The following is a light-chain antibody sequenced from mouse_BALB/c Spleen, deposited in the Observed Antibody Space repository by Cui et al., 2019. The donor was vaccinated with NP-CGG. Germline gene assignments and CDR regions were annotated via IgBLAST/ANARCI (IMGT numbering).Light chain of an antibody. CDR1: TGAVTTSNY. J-gene: IGLJ1*01. CDR2: GTK. Sequence: QAVVSQESALTTSPGETVTLTCRSSTGAVTTSNYANWVQEKQDHLFTGLIGGTKNRAPGVPARFSGSLIGDKAALTITGAQTEDEAMYFCALWYSNHWVFGGGTKLTVL. V-gene: IGLV1*01. CDR3: ALWYSNHWV.